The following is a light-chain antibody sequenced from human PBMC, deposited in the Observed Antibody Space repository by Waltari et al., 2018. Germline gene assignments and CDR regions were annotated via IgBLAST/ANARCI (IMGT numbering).Light chain of an antibody. CDR1: QGLLHSDGRAR. CDR3: MQNIQLPT. Sequence: EIVMTQAPLSLSVTPGQPASLSCKPSQGLLHSDGRARLYWYLQKPGQSPQLLISEVSNRFSGVTERFSGSGSGTDFTLKISRVEAEDVGVYFCMQNIQLPTFGQGTKVEIE. CDR2: EVS. J-gene: IGKJ1*01. V-gene: IGKV2D-29*02.